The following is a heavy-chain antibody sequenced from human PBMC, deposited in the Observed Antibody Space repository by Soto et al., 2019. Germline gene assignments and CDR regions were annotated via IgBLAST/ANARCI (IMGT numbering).Heavy chain of an antibody. J-gene: IGHJ6*02. Sequence: SLRLPGTPAAITLGDHAMSWVRPAPGKGLERVGFIRSKADGSTTESAASAKGRFTIARDDSKGIAYLQLNRLKTAATAVYYCSGVGRSSSSLLVMGMDVWGQGATVTVCS. CDR2: IRSKADGSTT. CDR1: AITLGDHA. V-gene: IGHV3-49*04. D-gene: IGHD6-6*01. CDR3: SGVGRSSSSLLVMGMDV.